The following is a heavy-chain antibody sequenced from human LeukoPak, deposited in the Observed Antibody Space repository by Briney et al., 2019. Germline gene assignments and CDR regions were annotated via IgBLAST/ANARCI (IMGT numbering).Heavy chain of an antibody. D-gene: IGHD4-17*01. CDR1: GFTFSSYA. CDR2: ISSNGGST. J-gene: IGHJ4*02. Sequence: GSLRLSCAASGFTFSSYAMHWVRQAPGKGLEYVSAISSNGGSTYYANSVKGRFTISRDNSKNTLYLQMGSLRAEHMAVYYCARGSTVTYLTVFDYWGQGTLVTVSS. V-gene: IGHV3-64*01. CDR3: ARGSTVTYLTVFDY.